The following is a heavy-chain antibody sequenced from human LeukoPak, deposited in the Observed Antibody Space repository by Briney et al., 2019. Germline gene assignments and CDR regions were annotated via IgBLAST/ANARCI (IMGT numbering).Heavy chain of an antibody. V-gene: IGHV1-46*01. Sequence: ASVKVSCKAFGYTFTSYYMYWVRQAPGQGLEWMGIINPSGGRTSYAQKFQGRVTMTRDTSTSTVYMELSSLRSEDTAVYYCARDHNFWSGYLGASSAFDIWGQGTMVIVSS. CDR2: INPSGGRT. CDR3: ARDHNFWSGYLGASSAFDI. CDR1: GYTFTSYY. D-gene: IGHD3-3*01. J-gene: IGHJ3*02.